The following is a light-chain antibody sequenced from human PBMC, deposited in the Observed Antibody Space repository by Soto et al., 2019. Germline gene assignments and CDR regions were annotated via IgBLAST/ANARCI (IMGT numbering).Light chain of an antibody. CDR3: QQCFNGSRFT. V-gene: IGKV3-11*01. Sequence: IVLTQSPATLSLSPGERATLSCRASQSVSSYLAWYQQKPGQAPRLLIYDASNRATGIPARFSGGGYGTDFTLTISSLVPEDFVVYYCQQCFNGSRFTFGQGAKLEIK. CDR2: DAS. J-gene: IGKJ2*01. CDR1: QSVSSY.